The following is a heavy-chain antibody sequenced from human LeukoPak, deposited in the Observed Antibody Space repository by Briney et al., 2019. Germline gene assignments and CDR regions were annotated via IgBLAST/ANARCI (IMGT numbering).Heavy chain of an antibody. V-gene: IGHV4-59*01. Sequence: SETLSLTCTVSGGSISSYYWSWIRQPPGKGLEWIGYIYYTGSTNYNPSLKSRVTMSVDTSKNQLSLKLNSVAAADTAVYYCARLEYSSSVRPVTGVDVWGRGTTVTVSS. CDR1: GGSISSYY. CDR3: ARLEYSSSVRPVTGVDV. D-gene: IGHD6-6*01. CDR2: IYYTGST. J-gene: IGHJ6*04.